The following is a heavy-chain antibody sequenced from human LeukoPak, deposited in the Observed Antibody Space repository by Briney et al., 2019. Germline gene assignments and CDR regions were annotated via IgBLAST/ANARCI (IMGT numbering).Heavy chain of an antibody. V-gene: IGHV3-23*01. Sequence: GGSLRLSCAASGFTFSSYVMSWVRQAPGKGLEWVSTISGSGGSTYYADSVKGRFTISRDNSKNTLYLQMNSLRAEDTAVYYCAKEGGYCSSTSCYPYYYYMGVWGKGTTVTVSS. D-gene: IGHD2-2*01. CDR1: GFTFSSYV. CDR2: ISGSGGST. CDR3: AKEGGYCSSTSCYPYYYYMGV. J-gene: IGHJ6*03.